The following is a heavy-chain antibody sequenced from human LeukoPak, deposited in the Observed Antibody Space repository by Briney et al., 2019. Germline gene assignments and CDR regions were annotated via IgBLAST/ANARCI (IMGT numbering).Heavy chain of an antibody. V-gene: IGHV3-7*03. CDR1: GFTFSSYW. D-gene: IGHD3-10*01. J-gene: IGHJ4*02. CDR2: IKQDGSEK. CDR3: ATGPWTYGY. Sequence: QRGGSLRLSCAASGFTFSSYWMSWVRQAPGKGLEWVANIKQDGSEKNYVDSVKGRITISRDNAKNSLYLQMNSLRGEDTAVYYCATGPWTYGYWGQGTLVTVSS.